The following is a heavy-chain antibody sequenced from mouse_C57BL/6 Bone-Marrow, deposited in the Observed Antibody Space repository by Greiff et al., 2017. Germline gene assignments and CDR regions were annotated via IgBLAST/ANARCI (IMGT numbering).Heavy chain of an antibody. CDR3: ARGPLMYYYGSSIYWFAY. D-gene: IGHD1-1*01. CDR1: GYTFTSYT. Sequence: VQLQESGAELARPGASVKMSCKASGYTFTSYTMHWVNQRPGQGLEWIGYINPSSGYTKYNHKFKDKATLTADKSSSTAYMQLSSLTSEVSAVYYCARGPLMYYYGSSIYWFAYWGQGTLVTVAA. CDR2: INPSSGYT. V-gene: IGHV1-4*01. J-gene: IGHJ3*01.